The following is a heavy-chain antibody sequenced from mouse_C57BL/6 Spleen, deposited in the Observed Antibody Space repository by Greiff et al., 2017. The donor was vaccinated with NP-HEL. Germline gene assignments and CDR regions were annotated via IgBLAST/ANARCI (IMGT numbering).Heavy chain of an antibody. J-gene: IGHJ2*01. CDR2: ISDGGSYT. CDR1: GFTFSSYA. V-gene: IGHV5-4*01. Sequence: EVKLMESGGGLVKPGGSLKLSCAASGFTFSSYAMSWVRQTPEKRLEWVATISDGGSYTYYPDNVKGRFAISRDNAKNNLYLQMSHLKSEDTAMYYCARDRAGTGYFDYWGQGTTLTVSS. D-gene: IGHD3-1*01. CDR3: ARDRAGTGYFDY.